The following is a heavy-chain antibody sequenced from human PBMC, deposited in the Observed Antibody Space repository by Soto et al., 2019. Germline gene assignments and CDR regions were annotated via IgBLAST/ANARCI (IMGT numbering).Heavy chain of an antibody. V-gene: IGHV4-34*01. J-gene: IGHJ6*02. Sequence: SETLSLTCAVSGVSFSGYYWGWVRQPPGKGLEWVGEINYSGSTNYNPSLKRRVTISVDTSKNQVSLKVTSVTAADTAMYYCARRNYFYALAVWGQGTTVTVSX. CDR2: INYSGST. CDR3: ARRNYFYALAV. CDR1: GVSFSGYY.